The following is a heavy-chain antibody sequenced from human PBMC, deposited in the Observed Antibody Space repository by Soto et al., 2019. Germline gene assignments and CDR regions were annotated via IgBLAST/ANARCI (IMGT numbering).Heavy chain of an antibody. CDR2: IYWDDDK. CDR3: AHRRTNGVTSE. D-gene: IGHD4-17*01. Sequence: QITLKESGPTLVKPTQTLTLTCTFSGFSLSYSGVGVGWIRQPPGKALESLALIYWDDDKLYSPSLERRLTITKDTSKNQVVHTMSNMEVVDTATYYCAHRRTNGVTSEWGQGILVTVSS. J-gene: IGHJ4*02. CDR1: GFSLSYSGVG. V-gene: IGHV2-5*02.